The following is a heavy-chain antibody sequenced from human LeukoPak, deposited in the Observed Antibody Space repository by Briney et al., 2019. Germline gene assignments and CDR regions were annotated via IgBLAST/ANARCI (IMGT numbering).Heavy chain of an antibody. CDR2: IWYDGSNK. CDR3: ARDRTIYYDILTGYPASYGMDV. J-gene: IGHJ6*04. V-gene: IGHV3-33*01. Sequence: GGSLRLSCAASGFTFSSYGMHWVRQAPGKGLEWVAAIWYDGSNKYYADSVKGRFTISRDNSKNTLYLQMNSLRAEDTAVYYCARDRTIYYDILTGYPASYGMDVWSKGTTVTVSS. CDR1: GFTFSSYG. D-gene: IGHD3-9*01.